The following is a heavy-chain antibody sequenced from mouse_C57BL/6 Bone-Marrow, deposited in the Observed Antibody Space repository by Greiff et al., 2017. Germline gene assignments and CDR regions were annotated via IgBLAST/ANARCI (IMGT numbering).Heavy chain of an antibody. J-gene: IGHJ1*03. Sequence: VLLQQPGAELVKPGASVKLSCKASGYTFTSYWMPWVKQRPGRGLEWIGRIDPNSGGTKYNEKFKSKATLTVDKPTSTAYMQLSSLTSEDSAVYYCARGGDYESSYWYFDVWGTGTTVTVSS. CDR2: IDPNSGGT. CDR3: ARGGDYESSYWYFDV. V-gene: IGHV1-72*01. D-gene: IGHD2-4*01. CDR1: GYTFTSYW.